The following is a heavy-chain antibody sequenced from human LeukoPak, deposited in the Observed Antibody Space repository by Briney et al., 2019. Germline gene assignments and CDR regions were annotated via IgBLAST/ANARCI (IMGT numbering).Heavy chain of an antibody. J-gene: IGHJ5*02. Sequence: SVTLSLTRAVFGGSFSGHYWSWIRQSPGKGLEWIGEVDHRGSTTYNPSLEGRITISADTSKNQFSLKLTSVTAADTAVYYCARDGSSLPSGYYKARGLNWFDPWGQETLVTVSS. CDR3: ARDGSSLPSGYYKARGLNWFDP. V-gene: IGHV4-34*01. CDR1: GGSFSGHY. D-gene: IGHD3-3*01. CDR2: VDHRGST.